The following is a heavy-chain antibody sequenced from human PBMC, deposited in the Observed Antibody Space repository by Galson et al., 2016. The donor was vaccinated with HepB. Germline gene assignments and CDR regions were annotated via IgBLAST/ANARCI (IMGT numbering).Heavy chain of an antibody. CDR3: TTTTTAWYMN. D-gene: IGHD6-13*01. Sequence: SETLSLTCTVSGGSITDAYWTWIRQPPGKGPEWIGYIYYSETTRYNPSLNSRVTISADASKKQFSLSLASVTAADTAVYYCTTTTTAWYMNWGQGTLITVPS. CDR2: IYYSETT. J-gene: IGHJ4*02. CDR1: GGSITDAY. V-gene: IGHV4-59*01.